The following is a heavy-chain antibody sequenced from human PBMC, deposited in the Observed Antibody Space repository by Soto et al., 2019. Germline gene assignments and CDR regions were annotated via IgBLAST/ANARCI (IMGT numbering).Heavy chain of an antibody. D-gene: IGHD4-4*01. CDR1: GFSLSTSGVA. J-gene: IGHJ2*01. V-gene: IGHV2-5*02. CDR3: VHQEWNNNNFYFDL. CDR2: IYWDDDK. Sequence: QITLKESGPELVKPTQTLTLTCTFSGFSLSTSGVAVGWIRQPPGKAPEWLSLIYWDDDKRYSPSLKSRLTITKDTSKNQVVLTMTNMDPVDTATYYCVHQEWNNNNFYFDLWGRGTLVTVSS.